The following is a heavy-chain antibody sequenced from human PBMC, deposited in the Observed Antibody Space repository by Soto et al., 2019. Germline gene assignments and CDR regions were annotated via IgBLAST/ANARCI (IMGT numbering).Heavy chain of an antibody. D-gene: IGHD2-2*01. J-gene: IGHJ3*02. CDR3: AKSPNDIVVVPAGPTADI. Sequence: GSLRLSCAASGFTFSSYAMSWVRQAPGKGLEWVSTISGSGGSTYYADSVKGRFTISRDNSKNTPYLQMNSLRAEDTAVYYCAKSPNDIVVVPAGPTADIWGQGTMVTVSS. V-gene: IGHV3-23*01. CDR2: ISGSGGST. CDR1: GFTFSSYA.